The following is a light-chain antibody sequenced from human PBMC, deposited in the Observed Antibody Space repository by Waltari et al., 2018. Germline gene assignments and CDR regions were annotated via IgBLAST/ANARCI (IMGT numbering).Light chain of an antibody. Sequence: QSALTQPDSVSGSPGQWITIPCTGTSSDIGGSNLVSWYQQHSGNAPKLMIYDFNKRPSGVSNRFSGSKSGNTASLTISGLQTEDEADYYCCSYGGSFTWIFGGGTKLTVL. V-gene: IGLV2-23*02. CDR3: CSYGGSFTWI. CDR1: SSDIGGSNL. J-gene: IGLJ2*01. CDR2: DFN.